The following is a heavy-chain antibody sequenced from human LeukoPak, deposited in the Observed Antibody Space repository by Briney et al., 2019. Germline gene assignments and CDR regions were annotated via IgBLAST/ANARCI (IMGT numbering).Heavy chain of an antibody. D-gene: IGHD6-13*01. CDR2: IYYSGST. V-gene: IGHV4-59*01. Sequence: SETLSLTCTVSGGSISSYYWSWIRQPPGKGLEWIGYIYYSGSTNYNPSLKSRVTISVDTSKNQFSLKLSSVTAADTAVYYCARGGSSWYEGKIYYYYYMDVWGKGTTVTVSS. CDR3: ARGGSSWYEGKIYYYYYMDV. J-gene: IGHJ6*03. CDR1: GGSISSYY.